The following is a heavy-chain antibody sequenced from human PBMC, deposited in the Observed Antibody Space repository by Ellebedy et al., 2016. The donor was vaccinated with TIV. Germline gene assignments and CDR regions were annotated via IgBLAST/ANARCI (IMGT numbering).Heavy chain of an antibody. CDR2: IIPIFGTA. D-gene: IGHD6-13*01. Sequence: ASVKVSCKASGGTFSSYAISWVRQAPGQGLEWMGGIIPIFGTANYAQKFQGRVTITADESTSTAYMELSSLRSEDTAVYYCARDIGRAAGTLPDYWGQGTLVTVSS. V-gene: IGHV1-69*13. CDR3: ARDIGRAAGTLPDY. J-gene: IGHJ4*02. CDR1: GGTFSSYA.